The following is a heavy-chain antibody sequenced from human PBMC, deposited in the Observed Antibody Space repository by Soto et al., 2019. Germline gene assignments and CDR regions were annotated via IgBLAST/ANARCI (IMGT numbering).Heavy chain of an antibody. Sequence: GGSLRLSCAASGFTFSDNYMTWIRQAPGRGLEWVAVISYNGSNKYYADSVKGRFTISRDNSKNTLYLQMNSLRAEDTAVYYCARVGIAVAGTYFDYWGQGTQVTVSS. V-gene: IGHV3-30*03. CDR1: GFTFSDNY. J-gene: IGHJ4*02. D-gene: IGHD6-19*01. CDR3: ARVGIAVAGTYFDY. CDR2: ISYNGSNK.